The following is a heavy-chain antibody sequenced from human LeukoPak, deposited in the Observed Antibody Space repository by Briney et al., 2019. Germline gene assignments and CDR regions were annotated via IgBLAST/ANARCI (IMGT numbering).Heavy chain of an antibody. CDR2: IYYSGTT. CDR3: ARVYYSNSYDYWYFDL. Sequence: SETLSLTCAVYGGSFSGYYWSWIRQPPWKGLEWIGSIYYSGTTYYNPSLKSRVTISVDTSKNQFSLKLSFVTAADTAVYYCARVYYSNSYDYWYFDLWGRGTLVTVSS. D-gene: IGHD6-13*01. J-gene: IGHJ2*01. V-gene: IGHV4-34*01. CDR1: GGSFSGYY.